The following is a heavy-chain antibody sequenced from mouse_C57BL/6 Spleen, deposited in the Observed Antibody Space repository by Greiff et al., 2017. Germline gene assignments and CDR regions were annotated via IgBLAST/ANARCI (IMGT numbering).Heavy chain of an antibody. CDR2: IDPSDSYT. V-gene: IGHV1-69*01. Sequence: QVQLQQPGAELVMPGASVKLSCKASGYTFTSYWMHWVKQRPGQGLEWIGEIDPSDSYTNYNQKFKGKSTLTVDKSSSTAYMQLSSLTSEDSAVYYCARQFPYYYAMDYWGQGTSVTVSS. CDR3: ARQFPYYYAMDY. CDR1: GYTFTSYW. J-gene: IGHJ4*01.